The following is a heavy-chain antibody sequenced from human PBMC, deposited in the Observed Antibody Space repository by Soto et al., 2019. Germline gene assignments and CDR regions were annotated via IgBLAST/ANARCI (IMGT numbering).Heavy chain of an antibody. J-gene: IGHJ4*02. D-gene: IGHD3-10*01. Sequence: EVQLVESGGGLVQPGGSLRLSCAASGFTFSSYSMNWVRQAPGKGLEWVSYISSSSSTIYYADSVKGRFTISRDNAKNSLYLQMNSLRDEDTAVYYCAVGVWFGELGGDYWGQGTLVTVSS. V-gene: IGHV3-48*02. CDR3: AVGVWFGELGGDY. CDR2: ISSSSSTI. CDR1: GFTFSSYS.